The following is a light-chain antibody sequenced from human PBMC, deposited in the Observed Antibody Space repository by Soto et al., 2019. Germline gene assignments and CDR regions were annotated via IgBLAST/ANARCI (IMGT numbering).Light chain of an antibody. CDR2: GAS. Sequence: ENVLTQSPGTLSLSPGERATLSCRASQTVSSYVTWYQQRPGQAPILLISGASRRATGIPDRFSGSGSGTDVTLTNSRLEPEDFALYYCQQYGTAPLTFGQGTGLEIK. V-gene: IGKV3-20*01. J-gene: IGKJ5*01. CDR1: QTVSSY. CDR3: QQYGTAPLT.